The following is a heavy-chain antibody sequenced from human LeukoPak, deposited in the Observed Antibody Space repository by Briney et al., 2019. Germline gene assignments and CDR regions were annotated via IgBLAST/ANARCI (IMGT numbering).Heavy chain of an antibody. V-gene: IGHV3-66*01. D-gene: IGHD3-10*01. CDR3: ARDEVGYYGSGTPQDY. J-gene: IGHJ4*02. CDR1: GFTVSSNY. Sequence: GGSLRLSCAASGFTVSSNYMSRVRQAPGKGLEWVSVIYSGGSTYYADSVKGRFTISRDNSKNTLYLQMNSLRAEDTAVYYCARDEVGYYGSGTPQDYWGQGTLVTVSS. CDR2: IYSGGST.